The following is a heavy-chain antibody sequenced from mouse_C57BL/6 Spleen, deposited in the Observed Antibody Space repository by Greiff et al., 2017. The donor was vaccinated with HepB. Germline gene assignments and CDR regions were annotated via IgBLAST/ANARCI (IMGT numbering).Heavy chain of an antibody. V-gene: IGHV2-6*01. CDR1: GFSLTSYG. CDR2: IWGVGST. CDR3: ARDGYYADYYAMDY. Sequence: VKVVESGPGLVAPSQSLSITCTVSGFSLTSYGVDWVRQSPGKGLEWLGVIWGVGSTNYNSALKSRLSISKDNSKSQVFLKMNSLQTDDTAMYYCARDGYYADYYAMDYWGQGTSVTVSS. D-gene: IGHD2-3*01. J-gene: IGHJ4*01.